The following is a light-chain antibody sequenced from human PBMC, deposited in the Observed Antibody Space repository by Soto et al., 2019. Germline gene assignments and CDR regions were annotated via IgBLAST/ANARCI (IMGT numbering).Light chain of an antibody. CDR1: KLSKQY. Sequence: SYELTQTPSVSVSPGQTARITCSGDKLSKQYVYWYQQKPGQAPVLVIYKDNERASGIPERFSASSSGTTVTLTISGVRAEDEADYYCQSSDDTGNYYLFGTGTKVTVL. V-gene: IGLV3-25*02. CDR2: KDN. J-gene: IGLJ1*01. CDR3: QSSDDTGNYYL.